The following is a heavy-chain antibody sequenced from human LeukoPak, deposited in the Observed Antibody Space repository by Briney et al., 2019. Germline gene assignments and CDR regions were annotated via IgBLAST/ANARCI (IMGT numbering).Heavy chain of an antibody. D-gene: IGHD1-14*01. Sequence: GGSLRLSCAASGFTFSSHDMHWVRQVTGKGLEWVSAIGPAGDTYYPTSVKGRFTVSRENAKNSLYLQMNSLRAGDTAVYYGARGRSRATITWYIDLWGRGTLVTVSS. J-gene: IGHJ2*01. CDR2: IGPAGDT. CDR3: ARGRSRATITWYIDL. V-gene: IGHV3-13*01. CDR1: GFTFSSHD.